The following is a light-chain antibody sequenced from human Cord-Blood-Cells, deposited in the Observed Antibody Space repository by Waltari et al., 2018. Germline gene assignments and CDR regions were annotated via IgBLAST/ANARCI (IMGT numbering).Light chain of an antibody. CDR1: SSDVGGYTY. CDR2: DVS. J-gene: IGLJ2*01. CDR3: CSYAGSYTLV. Sequence: QSALTQPRSVSGSPGQSVTIPSTGTSSDVGGYTYVSWYQQHPGKAPKLMIYDVSKRPSGVPDRFSGSKSGNTASLTISGLQAEDEADYYCCSYAGSYTLVFGGGTKLTVL. V-gene: IGLV2-11*01.